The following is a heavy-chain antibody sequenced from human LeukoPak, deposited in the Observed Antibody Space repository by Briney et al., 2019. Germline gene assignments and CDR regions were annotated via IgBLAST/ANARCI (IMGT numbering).Heavy chain of an antibody. V-gene: IGHV5-51*01. J-gene: IGHJ4*02. D-gene: IGHD3-3*01. CDR3: ARAYYDFLSGFLPSKFDF. CDR1: GYSFTSYW. Sequence: GESLKISCKGSGYSFTSYWIGWVRQMPGKGLEWMGIIYPGDSDTRYSPYFEGHVAISADKSVTTASLQWSSLKASDSAVYFCARAYYDFLSGFLPSKFDFWGQGTLLTVSS. CDR2: IYPGDSDT.